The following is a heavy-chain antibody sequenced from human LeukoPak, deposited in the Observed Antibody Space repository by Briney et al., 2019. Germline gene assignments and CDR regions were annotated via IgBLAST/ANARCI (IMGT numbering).Heavy chain of an antibody. D-gene: IGHD3-22*01. J-gene: IGHJ6*02. Sequence: GGSLRLSCAASGFTFSSFAMSWVRQAPGKGLEWVSVIYSGGSTYYADSVKGRFTISRDNSKNTLYLQMNSLRAEDTAVYYCARVVDDSSGYYYRYGMDVWGQGTTVTVSS. CDR1: GFTFSSFA. V-gene: IGHV3-53*01. CDR3: ARVVDDSSGYYYRYGMDV. CDR2: IYSGGST.